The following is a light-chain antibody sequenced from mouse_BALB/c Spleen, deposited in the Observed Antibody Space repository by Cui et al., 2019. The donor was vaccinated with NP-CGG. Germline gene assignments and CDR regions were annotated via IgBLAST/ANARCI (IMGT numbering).Light chain of an antibody. Sequence: QAVASQESAPTTSPGETVTLTCRSSTGTVTTSNYANGVQEKPDHLFTGLIGGTNNRAPGVPARFSGSLIGDKAALTITGAKTEDEAIYFCALWYSNQWVFGGGTKLTVL. CDR3: ALWYSNQWV. J-gene: IGLJ1*01. CDR2: GTN. V-gene: IGLV1*01. CDR1: TGTVTTSNY.